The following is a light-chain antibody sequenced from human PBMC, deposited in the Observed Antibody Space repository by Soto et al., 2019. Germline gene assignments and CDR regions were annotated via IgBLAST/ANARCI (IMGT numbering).Light chain of an antibody. V-gene: IGKV1-9*01. J-gene: IGKJ5*01. CDR1: QGVSSY. CDR2: AAS. Sequence: IQLTQSPSSLSASVGDRVTITCRASQGVSSYLAWYQQKPGKAPKLLIYAASTLQSGVPSRFSGRGSGTDFTLTISSLQPEDFATYYCQQLNAYPRTFGQGTRLRL. CDR3: QQLNAYPRT.